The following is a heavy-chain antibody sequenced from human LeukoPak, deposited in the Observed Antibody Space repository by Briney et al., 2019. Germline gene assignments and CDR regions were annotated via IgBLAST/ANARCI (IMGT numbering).Heavy chain of an antibody. CDR2: IYYSGST. CDR1: GGSISSGDYY. D-gene: IGHD3-9*01. Sequence: SETLALTCTVSGGSISSGDYYWSWIRQPPGKGLEWIGYIYYSGSTYYNPFLKSRVTISVDTSKNQFSLKLSSVTAADTAVYYCARAYFDWLLYPNWFDPWGQGTLVTVSS. V-gene: IGHV4-30-4*01. CDR3: ARAYFDWLLYPNWFDP. J-gene: IGHJ5*02.